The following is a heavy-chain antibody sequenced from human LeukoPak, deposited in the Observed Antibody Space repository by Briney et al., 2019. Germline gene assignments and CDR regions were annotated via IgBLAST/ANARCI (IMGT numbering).Heavy chain of an antibody. J-gene: IGHJ4*02. Sequence: GGSLRLSCAASGFTFSSHGMHWVRQAPGKGLEWVSSISSSSSYIYYADSVKGRFTISRDNAKNSLYLQMNSLRAEDTAVYYCARYPGYSYGFDYWGQGTLVTVSS. D-gene: IGHD5-18*01. CDR3: ARYPGYSYGFDY. CDR2: ISSSSSYI. V-gene: IGHV3-21*01. CDR1: GFTFSSHG.